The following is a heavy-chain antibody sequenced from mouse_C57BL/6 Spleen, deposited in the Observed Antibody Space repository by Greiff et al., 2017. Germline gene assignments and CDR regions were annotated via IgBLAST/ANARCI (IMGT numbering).Heavy chain of an antibody. CDR3: TTLYGNYAY. CDR1: GFNIKDDY. Sequence: EVQLQESGAELVRPGASVKLSCTASGFNIKDDYMHWVKQRPEQGLEWIGWIDPENGDTEYASKFQGKATITADTSSNTAYLQLSSLTSEDTAVYYCTTLYGNYAYWGQGTTLTVSS. V-gene: IGHV14-4*01. CDR2: IDPENGDT. D-gene: IGHD2-1*01. J-gene: IGHJ2*01.